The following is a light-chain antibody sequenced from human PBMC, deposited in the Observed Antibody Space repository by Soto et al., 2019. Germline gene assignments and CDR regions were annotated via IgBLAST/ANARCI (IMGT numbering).Light chain of an antibody. CDR1: QGTSSW. Sequence: DIQMTQSPSSVSASVGDRVTITCRASQGTSSWLAWYQQKPGKAPELLIYAASTLQSGVPSRFSGSGSGTDFTLTISSLQPEDFATYFCQQASSFPLTFGGGTKVDIK. CDR3: QQASSFPLT. J-gene: IGKJ4*01. CDR2: AAS. V-gene: IGKV1-12*01.